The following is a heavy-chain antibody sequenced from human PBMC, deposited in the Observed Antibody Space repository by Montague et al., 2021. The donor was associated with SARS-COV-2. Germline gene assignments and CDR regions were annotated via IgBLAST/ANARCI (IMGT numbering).Heavy chain of an antibody. J-gene: IGHJ6*02. CDR1: GDSVSSNSGA. V-gene: IGHV6-1*01. CDR2: TYYRSKWYY. D-gene: IGHD2-2*01. CDR3: ARGLPAGPNFGMDV. Sequence: CAISGDSVSSNSGAWNWLRQSPSRGLEWLGRTYYRSKWYYNYGVSVESRITVSADTSKNQVFLQLNSVTPEDTAVYFCARGLPAGPNFGMDVWGQGTTVTVSS.